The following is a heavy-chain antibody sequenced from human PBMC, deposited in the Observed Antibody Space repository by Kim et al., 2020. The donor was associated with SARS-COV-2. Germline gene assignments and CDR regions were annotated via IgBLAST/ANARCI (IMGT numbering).Heavy chain of an antibody. CDR1: GFTFSNYW. V-gene: IGHV3-7*01. CDR2: MKGDGSEK. J-gene: IGHJ4*02. D-gene: IGHD5-18*01. Sequence: GGSLRLSCRASGFTFSNYWMSWVRQAPGKGLECVACMKGDGSEKHYVDSVKGRFTISRDNTKNSLYLEINSLTAEDTARFYCASLDKAMVNGGHWGQGAL. CDR3: ASLDKAMVNGGH.